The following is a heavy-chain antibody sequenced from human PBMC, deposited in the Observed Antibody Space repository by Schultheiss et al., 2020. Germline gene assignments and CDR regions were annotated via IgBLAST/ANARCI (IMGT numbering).Heavy chain of an antibody. CDR2: ISYDGSNK. J-gene: IGHJ4*02. V-gene: IGHV3-30*18. D-gene: IGHD3-22*01. CDR1: GFTFSSYG. Sequence: GASLRLSCAASGFTFSSYGMHWVRQAPGKGLEWVAVISYDGSNKYYADSVKGRFTISRDNSKNTLYLQMNSLRAEDTAVYYCAKDSSGYYVDYWGQGTLVSVS. CDR3: AKDSSGYYVDY.